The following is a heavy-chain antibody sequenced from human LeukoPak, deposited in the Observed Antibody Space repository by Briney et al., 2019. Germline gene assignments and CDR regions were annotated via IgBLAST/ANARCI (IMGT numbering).Heavy chain of an antibody. CDR1: GFTFDSYA. CDR2: ISYDGSDK. V-gene: IGHV3-30-3*01. D-gene: IGHD2-2*01. Sequence: GRSLRLSCAASGFTFDSYAMHWVCQAPGKGLEWVAVISYDGSDKYSADSVKGRFTISRDNSKNTLYLQMNSLRPEDTAVYYCARDSPTKYCSSTSCYRVDFDYWGQGTLVTVSS. CDR3: ARDSPTKYCSSTSCYRVDFDY. J-gene: IGHJ4*02.